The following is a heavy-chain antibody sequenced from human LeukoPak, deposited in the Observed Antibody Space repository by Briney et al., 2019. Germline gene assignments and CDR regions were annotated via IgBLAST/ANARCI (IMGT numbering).Heavy chain of an antibody. CDR2: IILIFGTA. D-gene: IGHD2-21*02. V-gene: IGHV1-69*05. J-gene: IGHJ4*02. CDR1: GGTFSSYA. Sequence: SVKVSCKASGGTFSSYAISWVRQAPGQGLEWMGRIILIFGTANYAQKFQGRVTITTDESTSTAYMELSSLRSEDTAVYYCARDAGLYCGGDCFVVPGDDYWGQGTLVTVSS. CDR3: ARDAGLYCGGDCFVVPGDDY.